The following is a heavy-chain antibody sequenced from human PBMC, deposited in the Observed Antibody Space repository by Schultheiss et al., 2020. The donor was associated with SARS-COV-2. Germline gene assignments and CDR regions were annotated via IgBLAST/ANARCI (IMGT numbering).Heavy chain of an antibody. J-gene: IGHJ4*02. D-gene: IGHD3-3*01. CDR1: GFTFSSYS. CDR2: ISSSSSYI. V-gene: IGHV3-21*01. CDR3: ARDSSYYDFWSGPDY. Sequence: GGSLRLSCAASGFTFSSYSMNWVRQAPGKGLEWVSSISSSSSYIYYADSVKGRFTISRDNAKNSLYLQMNSLRAEDTAMYYCARDSSYYDFWSGPDYWGQGTLVTVSS.